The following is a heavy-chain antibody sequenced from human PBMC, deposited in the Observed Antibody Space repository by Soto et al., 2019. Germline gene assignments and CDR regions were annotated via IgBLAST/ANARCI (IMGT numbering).Heavy chain of an antibody. CDR1: GITFSGST. Sequence: EVQLVESGGGLVQPGGSLKLSCAASGITFSGSTMHWVRQASGKGLEWVGRIRSKANSYATAYAASVNGRFTISRDDSQNTASLQMNSLKTEDTVVYYSTRLSDCGVDCSDYWGQGTLGTVSS. V-gene: IGHV3-73*02. CDR3: TRLSDCGVDCSDY. CDR2: IRSKANSYAT. D-gene: IGHD2-21*01. J-gene: IGHJ4*02.